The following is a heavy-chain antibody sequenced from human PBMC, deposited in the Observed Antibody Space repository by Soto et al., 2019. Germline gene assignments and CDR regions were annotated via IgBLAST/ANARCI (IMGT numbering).Heavy chain of an antibody. J-gene: IGHJ4*02. CDR2: IYYSGST. Sequence: PSETLSLTCTVSGGSISSYYWSWIRQPPGKGLEWIGYIYYSGSTNYNPSLKSRVTISVDTSKNQFSLKLSSVTAADTAMYYCARGVAVAGTDYWGQGTLVTVSS. CDR1: GGSISSYY. CDR3: ARGVAVAGTDY. D-gene: IGHD6-19*01. V-gene: IGHV4-59*01.